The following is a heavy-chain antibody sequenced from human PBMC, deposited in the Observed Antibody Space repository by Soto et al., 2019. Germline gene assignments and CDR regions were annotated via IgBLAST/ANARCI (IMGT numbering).Heavy chain of an antibody. CDR3: ASESYGGEFDY. Sequence: ASVKVSCKASGYTFSNYAIHWVRQAPGQRLEWMGWINAGNGNTKSSQKFQGRVTITRDTSASTAYMELSSLRSEDTAVYYCASESYGGEFDYWGQGTLVTVSS. V-gene: IGHV1-3*01. CDR1: GYTFSNYA. J-gene: IGHJ4*02. CDR2: INAGNGNT. D-gene: IGHD4-17*01.